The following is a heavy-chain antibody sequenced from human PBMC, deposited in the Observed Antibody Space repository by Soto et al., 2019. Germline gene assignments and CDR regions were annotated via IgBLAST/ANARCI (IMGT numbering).Heavy chain of an antibody. CDR3: ATRGYYGSGTLGWDYYGMDV. V-gene: IGHV1-24*01. CDR2: FDPEDGET. CDR1: GYTLTELS. D-gene: IGHD3-10*01. J-gene: IGHJ6*02. Sequence: ASVKVSCKVSGYTLTELSMHWVRQAPGKGLEWMGGFDPEDGETIYAQKFQGRVTMTEDTSKDTAYMELSSLRSEDTDVYYCATRGYYGSGTLGWDYYGMDVWGQGTTVTVSS.